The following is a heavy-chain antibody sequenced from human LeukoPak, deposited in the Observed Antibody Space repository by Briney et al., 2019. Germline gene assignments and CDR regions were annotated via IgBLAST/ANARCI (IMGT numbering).Heavy chain of an antibody. V-gene: IGHV3-30*02. CDR1: GFTFSSYG. J-gene: IGHJ4*02. Sequence: GGSLRLSCAASGFTFSSYGMHWVRQAPGKGLEWMAFIRYDGSNKYYADSVKGRFTISRDNSKNTLYLQMNSLRAEDTAVYYCAKEYSGSLSIDYWGQGTLVTVSS. CDR2: IRYDGSNK. D-gene: IGHD1-26*01. CDR3: AKEYSGSLSIDY.